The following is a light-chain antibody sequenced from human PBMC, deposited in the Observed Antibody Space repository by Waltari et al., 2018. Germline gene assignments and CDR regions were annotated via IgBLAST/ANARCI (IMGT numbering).Light chain of an antibody. Sequence: QSTLTQPRSVSGSPGQSVTISCTGTSRDVGIYNRPSWYQQSPGAAPRLIIYEVYNRPSGVPDRFSGSKSGNTASLTISGLQAEDEADYYCCSNAGTLAWVFAGGTKLTVL. CDR3: CSNAGTLAWV. CDR2: EVY. J-gene: IGLJ3*02. CDR1: SRDVGIYNR. V-gene: IGLV2-11*01.